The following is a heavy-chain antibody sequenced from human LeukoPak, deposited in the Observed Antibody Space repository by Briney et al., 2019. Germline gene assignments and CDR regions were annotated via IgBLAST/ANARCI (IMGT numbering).Heavy chain of an antibody. J-gene: IGHJ4*02. CDR3: ARDLTGALDY. V-gene: IGHV4-61*02. D-gene: IGHD3-9*01. Sequence: SQTLSLTCSVSGGSISSGYYYWSWIRQSPEKGLEWIGRMYRTGTTNYNPSLKSRVTMSRDTSKNQFSLNLSSVTAADTAVYYCARDLTGALDYWGQGTLVTVSS. CDR2: MYRTGTT. CDR1: GGSISSGYYY.